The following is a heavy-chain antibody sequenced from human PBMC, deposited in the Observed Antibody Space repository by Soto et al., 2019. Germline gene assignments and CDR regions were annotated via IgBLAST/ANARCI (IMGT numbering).Heavy chain of an antibody. CDR3: ARERGGYGLFDS. V-gene: IGHV4-59*01. CDR1: GGSISHYY. J-gene: IGHJ4*02. Sequence: PSETLSLTCTVSGGSISHYYWSWIRQSPGKGLEWIGYAYYSGSTDYNPSLKSRVTMSVDTSKNQASLKLNSVTTADTAVYYCARERGGYGLFDSWGQGTLVTVSS. D-gene: IGHD5-18*01. CDR2: AYYSGST.